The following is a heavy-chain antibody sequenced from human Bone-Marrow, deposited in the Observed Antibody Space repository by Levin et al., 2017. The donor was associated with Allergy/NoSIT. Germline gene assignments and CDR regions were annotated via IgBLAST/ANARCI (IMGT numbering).Heavy chain of an antibody. J-gene: IGHJ5*02. CDR3: AKDIGGVIVTGWFDP. D-gene: IGHD3-16*02. CDR2: ISGSGGST. Sequence: LSLTCAASGFTFSSYAMSWVRQAPGKGLEWVSAISGSGGSTYYADSVKGRFTISRDNSKNTLYLQMNSLRAEDTAVYYCAKDIGGVIVTGWFDPWGQGTLVTVSS. CDR1: GFTFSSYA. V-gene: IGHV3-23*01.